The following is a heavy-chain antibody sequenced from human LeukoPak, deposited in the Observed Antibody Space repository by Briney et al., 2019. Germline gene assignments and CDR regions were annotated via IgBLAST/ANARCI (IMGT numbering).Heavy chain of an antibody. CDR1: GGSISSSNW. CDR2: IYHSGST. D-gene: IGHD1-14*01. J-gene: IGHJ4*02. V-gene: IGHV4-4*02. Sequence: SGTLSLTCAVSGGSISSSNWWSWVRQPPGKGLEWIGEIYHSGSTNYNPSLKSRVTISVDKSKNQFSLKLSSVTAADAAVYYCAGEPPDQTHYFDYWGQGTLVTVSS. CDR3: AGEPPDQTHYFDY.